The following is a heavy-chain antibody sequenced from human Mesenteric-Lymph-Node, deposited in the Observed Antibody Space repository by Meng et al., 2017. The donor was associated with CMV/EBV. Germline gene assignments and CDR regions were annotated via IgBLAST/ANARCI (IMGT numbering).Heavy chain of an antibody. CDR1: GYTFTGYY. Sequence: ASVKVSCKASGYTFTGYYMHWVRQAPGQGLEWMGWINPNSGGTNYAQKFQGRVTMTRDTSISTAYMELSRLRSDDTAVYYCARDGARNAYYYYGMDVWGQGTTVTVSS. CDR3: ARDGARNAYYYYGMDV. V-gene: IGHV1-2*02. D-gene: IGHD3-16*01. J-gene: IGHJ6*02. CDR2: INPNSGGT.